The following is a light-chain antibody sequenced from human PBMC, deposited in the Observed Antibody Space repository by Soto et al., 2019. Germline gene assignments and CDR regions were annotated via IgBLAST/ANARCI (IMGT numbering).Light chain of an antibody. V-gene: IGLV2-14*02. CDR2: EVS. CDR1: SSDVGRYNL. Sequence: QSALTQPASVSGSPGQSLSISCTGASSDVGRYNLVSWYQQHPGKAPKLMLYEVSKRPSGVSHRFSGSRSGNTASLTISGLQAEDEADYYCSSYTSSSTVVFGGGTQLTVL. CDR3: SSYTSSSTVV. J-gene: IGLJ2*01.